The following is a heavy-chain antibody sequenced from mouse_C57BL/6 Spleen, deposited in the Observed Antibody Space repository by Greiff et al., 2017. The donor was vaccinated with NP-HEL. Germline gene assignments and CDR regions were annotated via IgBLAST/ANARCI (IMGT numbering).Heavy chain of an antibody. CDR3: ARVTNWGYWYFDV. CDR2: INPNNGGT. Sequence: EVQLQQSGPELVKPGASVKISCKASGSTFTDYYMNWVKQSHGKSLEWIGDINPNNGGTSYNQKFKGKATLTVDKSSSTAYMELRSLPSEDSAVYYCARVTNWGYWYFDVWGTGTTVTVSS. J-gene: IGHJ1*03. D-gene: IGHD4-1*01. V-gene: IGHV1-26*01. CDR1: GSTFTDYY.